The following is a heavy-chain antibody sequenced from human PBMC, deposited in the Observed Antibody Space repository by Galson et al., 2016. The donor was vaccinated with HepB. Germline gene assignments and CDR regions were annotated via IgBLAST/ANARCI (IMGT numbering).Heavy chain of an antibody. CDR2: ISDNGNNI. CDR3: ARVMYYNSGSYNY. J-gene: IGHJ4*02. CDR1: GFSLSEYA. V-gene: IGHV3-30-3*01. Sequence: SLRLSCAASGFSLSEYAMHWVRQAPGKGLEWVAVISDNGNNIYYADSVKGRFTISRDRSKNTLFLQMNSLRTEDTAVYYCARVMYYNSGSYNYWGQGTLVTVSS. D-gene: IGHD3-10*01.